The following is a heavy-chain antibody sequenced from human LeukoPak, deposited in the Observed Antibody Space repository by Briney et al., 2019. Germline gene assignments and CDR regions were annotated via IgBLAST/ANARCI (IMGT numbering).Heavy chain of an antibody. CDR2: IYHSGST. CDR3: ARGGSSWYADY. J-gene: IGHJ4*02. Sequence: SETLSLTCAVSGGSISSSNWWSWVRPPPGKGLEWIGEIYHSGSTNYNPSLKSRVTMSVDTSKNQFSLKVSSVTAADTAVYYCARGGSSWYADYWGQGTLVTVSS. V-gene: IGHV4-4*02. D-gene: IGHD6-13*01. CDR1: GGSISSSNW.